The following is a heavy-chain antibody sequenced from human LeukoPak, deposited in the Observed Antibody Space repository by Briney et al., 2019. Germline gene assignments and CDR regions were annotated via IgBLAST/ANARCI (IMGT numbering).Heavy chain of an antibody. Sequence: PSETLSLTCTVSGGSISSYYWSWIRQPSGKGLEWIGYIYYSGSTYYSPSLKSRVTISLDTSRNQFSLKLNSVTAADTAVYYCAKSNGYGLIDIWGQGTMVTVSS. CDR3: AKSNGYGLIDI. CDR2: IYYSGST. J-gene: IGHJ3*02. CDR1: GGSISSYY. V-gene: IGHV4-59*12. D-gene: IGHD3-22*01.